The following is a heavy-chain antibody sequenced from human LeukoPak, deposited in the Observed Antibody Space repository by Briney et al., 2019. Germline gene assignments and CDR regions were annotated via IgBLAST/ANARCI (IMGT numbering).Heavy chain of an antibody. D-gene: IGHD3-3*01. V-gene: IGHV3-9*01. CDR3: AKDNIRRFLEWLFDS. Sequence: GRSLRLSGAASGFTFDDYAMHWVRQAPGKGLEWVSGISWNSGSIGYADSVKGRFTISRDNAKNSLYLQMNSLRAEDTALYYCAKDNIRRFLEWLFDSWGQGTLVTVSS. CDR1: GFTFDDYA. CDR2: ISWNSGSI. J-gene: IGHJ4*02.